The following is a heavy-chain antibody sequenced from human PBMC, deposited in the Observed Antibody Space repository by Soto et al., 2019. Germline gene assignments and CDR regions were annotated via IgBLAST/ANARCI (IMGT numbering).Heavy chain of an antibody. CDR1: GGTFSSYT. Sequence: QVQLVQSGAEVKKPGSSVKVSCKASGGTFSSYTISWVRQAPGQGLEWMGRIIPILGIANYAQKFQGRVTITADKSTSTAYMELSSLRSEDTAVYYCARLSTAMVTLDYWGQGTLVTVSS. CDR3: ARLSTAMVTLDY. D-gene: IGHD5-18*01. V-gene: IGHV1-69*02. CDR2: IIPILGIA. J-gene: IGHJ4*02.